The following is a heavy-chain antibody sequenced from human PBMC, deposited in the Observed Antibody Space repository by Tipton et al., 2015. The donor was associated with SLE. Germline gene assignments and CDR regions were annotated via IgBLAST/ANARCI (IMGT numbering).Heavy chain of an antibody. Sequence: SLRLSCAASGFTVSSNYTSWVRQAPGKGLEWVSVIYSGGSTYYADSVKGRFTISRHNSKNTLYLQMNSLRAEDTAVYYCAAGGCSSTSCYYYYMDVWGKGTTVTVSS. CDR3: AAGGCSSTSCYYYYMDV. V-gene: IGHV3-53*04. CDR1: GFTVSSNY. CDR2: IYSGGST. D-gene: IGHD2-2*01. J-gene: IGHJ6*03.